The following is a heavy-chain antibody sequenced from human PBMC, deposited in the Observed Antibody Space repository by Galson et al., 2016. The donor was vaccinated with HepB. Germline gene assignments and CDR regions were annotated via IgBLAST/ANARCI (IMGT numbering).Heavy chain of an antibody. J-gene: IGHJ4*02. CDR2: IYWDDDK. Sequence: PALVKPTQTLTLTCTFSGFSLSTSGVGVGWIRQPPGKALEWLALIYWDDDKRYSPSLKRRLTITKDISKNHGILTMTNLDPVDTATYFCAHYNSNWSFDYWGQGSLVTVSS. CDR3: AHYNSNWSFDY. CDR1: GFSLSTSGVG. D-gene: IGHD6-6*01. V-gene: IGHV2-5*02.